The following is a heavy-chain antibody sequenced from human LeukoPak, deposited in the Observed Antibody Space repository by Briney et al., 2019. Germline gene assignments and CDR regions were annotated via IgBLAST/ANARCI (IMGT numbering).Heavy chain of an antibody. CDR1: GYTFNSYY. V-gene: IGHV1-46*02. CDR3: ARYGFSAVWQGGWHAFDI. Sequence: ASVKVSCKASGYTFNSYYMHWVRQAPGQGLEWTGIINPTTGDTTYAQKFQGRLTMTRDMSTSTVYMELSSLTSEDTAVFYCARYGFSAVWQGGWHAFDIWGQGTVVTVSS. CDR2: INPTTGDT. D-gene: IGHD2-15*01. J-gene: IGHJ3*02.